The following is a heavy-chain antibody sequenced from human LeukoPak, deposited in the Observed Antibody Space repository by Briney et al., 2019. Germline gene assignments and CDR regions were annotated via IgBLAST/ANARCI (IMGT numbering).Heavy chain of an antibody. CDR3: ARDVSRNDYGDYGGFDY. D-gene: IGHD4-17*01. CDR1: GGSISSYY. J-gene: IGHJ4*02. CDR2: IYYSGST. Sequence: SETLSLTCTVSGGSISSYYWSWIRQPPGKGLEWIGYIYYSGSTNYNPSLKSRVTMSVDTSKNQFSLKLSSVTAADTAVYYCARDVSRNDYGDYGGFDYWGQGTLVTVSS. V-gene: IGHV4-59*12.